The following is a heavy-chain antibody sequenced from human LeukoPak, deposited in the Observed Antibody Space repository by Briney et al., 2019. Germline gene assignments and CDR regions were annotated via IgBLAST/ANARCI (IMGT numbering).Heavy chain of an antibody. Sequence: ASVKVSCKASGYTFTAYYMHWVRQAPGQGLEWMGWINPNSGGTNYAQKFRGRVTMTRDTSISTAYMELSSLRSDDTAMYYCARFSAYSSSWGDYWGQGTLVTVSS. CDR1: GYTFTAYY. CDR3: ARFSAYSSSWGDY. D-gene: IGHD6-13*01. J-gene: IGHJ4*02. CDR2: INPNSGGT. V-gene: IGHV1-2*02.